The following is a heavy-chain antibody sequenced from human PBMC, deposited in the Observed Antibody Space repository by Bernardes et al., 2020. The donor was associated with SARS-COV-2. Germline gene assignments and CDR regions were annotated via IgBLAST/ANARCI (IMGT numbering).Heavy chain of an antibody. CDR1: GYTFTAYY. CDR3: ARGPVGTPDF. CDR2: INPSRGIT. Sequence: AATKDSCKTSGYTFTAYYMHWVRQAPGQGLEWMGWINPSRGITNYAQKFQGRVTMTRDTSITTAYMELSGLKSDDTAVYYCARGPVGTPDFWGQGTLVTGSS. V-gene: IGHV1-2*02. J-gene: IGHJ4*02. D-gene: IGHD1-26*01.